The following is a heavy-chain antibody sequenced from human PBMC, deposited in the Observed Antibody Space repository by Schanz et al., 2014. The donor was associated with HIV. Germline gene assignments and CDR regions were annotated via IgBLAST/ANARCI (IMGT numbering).Heavy chain of an antibody. Sequence: QVQLVESGGGVVQPGRSLRLSCAASGFTFSRYWMTWVRQAPGKGLEWDTIIWFDGSNKYYADSVRGRFTISRDNSKNTLYLQMNSLRAEDTAVYYCVRGLLFQGFFDSWGQGALVTVSS. J-gene: IGHJ4*02. CDR1: GFTFSRYW. CDR3: VRGLLFQGFFDS. CDR2: IWFDGSNK. V-gene: IGHV3-33*08. D-gene: IGHD3-10*01.